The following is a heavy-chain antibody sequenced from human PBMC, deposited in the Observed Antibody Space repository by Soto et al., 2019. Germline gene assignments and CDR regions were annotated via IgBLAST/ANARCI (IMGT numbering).Heavy chain of an antibody. D-gene: IGHD1-1*01. CDR3: STGRQMGY. V-gene: IGHV3-23*01. Sequence: EVQVLESGGDLVQPGGSLRLSCAASGFTFSNYAMTWVRQAPGKGLEWVSTISGSGDSIYYADSVKGRFTISRDNSKNTLYLQMNSLRADDWAVYYCSTGRQMGYWGQGTLVIVS. CDR1: GFTFSNYA. CDR2: ISGSGDSI. J-gene: IGHJ4*02.